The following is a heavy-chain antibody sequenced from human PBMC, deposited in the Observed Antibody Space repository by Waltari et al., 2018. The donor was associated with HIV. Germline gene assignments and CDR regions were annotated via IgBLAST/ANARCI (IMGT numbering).Heavy chain of an antibody. Sequence: QLQLQESGPGLVKPSETLSLTCTVSGDSLSSGSFYWGWIRQPPGKGLAWFGCIYSSGRTSYNPSLKSRVTISIDTSKNQFSLKRNSVAVADTAVYYCARLRSMGWDYDGLYHFDFWGQGTLVTVSS. CDR1: GDSLSSGSFY. V-gene: IGHV4-39*01. D-gene: IGHD3-22*01. CDR3: ARLRSMGWDYDGLYHFDF. J-gene: IGHJ4*02. CDR2: IYSSGRT.